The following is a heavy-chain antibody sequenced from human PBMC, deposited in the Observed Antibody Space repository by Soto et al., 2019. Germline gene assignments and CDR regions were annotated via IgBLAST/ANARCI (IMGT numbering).Heavy chain of an antibody. CDR3: ARDGGTYLTRYFDS. Sequence: SETLSLTCTVSGDSISGYSWSWIRQPPGKGLEWIGYLSYSESTTSTPSLKSRVTISVDTSKNQFSLELSSVTAADTAVYFCARDGGTYLTRYFDSWGQGALVTVSS. CDR1: GDSISGYS. CDR2: LSYSEST. V-gene: IGHV4-59*01. J-gene: IGHJ4*02. D-gene: IGHD3-10*01.